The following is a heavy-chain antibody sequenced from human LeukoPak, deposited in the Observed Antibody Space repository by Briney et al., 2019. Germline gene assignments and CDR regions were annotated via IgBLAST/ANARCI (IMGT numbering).Heavy chain of an antibody. V-gene: IGHV3-23*01. J-gene: IGHJ4*02. CDR2: ISGSGGST. CDR3: AKAKRTFSIAAAGKRGCYFDY. Sequence: GGSLRLSCAASGFTFSSYAMSWVRQAPGKGLEWVSAISGSGGSTYYADSVKGRFTISRDNSKNTLYLQMNSLRAEDTAVYYCAKAKRTFSIAAAGKRGCYFDYWGQGTLVTVSS. CDR1: GFTFSSYA. D-gene: IGHD6-13*01.